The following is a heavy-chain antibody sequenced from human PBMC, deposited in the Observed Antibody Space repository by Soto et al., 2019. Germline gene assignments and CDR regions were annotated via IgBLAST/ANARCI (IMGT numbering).Heavy chain of an antibody. CDR2: IKSKTDGGTT. D-gene: IGHD4-17*01. J-gene: IGHJ6*02. V-gene: IGHV3-15*01. Sequence: GGSLRLSCAASGFTFSNAWMSWVRQAPGKGLEWVGRIKSKTDGGTTDYAAPVKGRFTISRDDSKNTLYLQMNSLKTEDTAVYYCTTGSHYGDYYYYGMDVWGQGTTVTVSS. CDR1: GFTFSNAW. CDR3: TTGSHYGDYYYYGMDV.